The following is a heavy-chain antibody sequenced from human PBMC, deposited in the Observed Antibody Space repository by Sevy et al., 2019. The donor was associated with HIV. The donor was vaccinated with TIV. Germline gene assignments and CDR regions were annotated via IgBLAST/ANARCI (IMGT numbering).Heavy chain of an antibody. J-gene: IGHJ4*02. Sequence: ASVKVSCKASGYIFTSYGISWVRQAPGQGLEWMGWISAYNGNTNYAQKLQGRVTMTTDTSTSTAYMELRSLRSDDTAVYYCAREKGVCKAGGEFDYWGQGNLVTVSS. CDR2: ISAYNGNT. CDR1: GYIFTSYG. D-gene: IGHD3-10*01. CDR3: AREKGVCKAGGEFDY. V-gene: IGHV1-18*04.